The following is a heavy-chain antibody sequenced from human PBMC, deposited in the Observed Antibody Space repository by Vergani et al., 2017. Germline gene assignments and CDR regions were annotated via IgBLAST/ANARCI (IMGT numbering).Heavy chain of an antibody. CDR2: IRYDGSNK. D-gene: IGHD2-2*01. Sequence: QVQLVESGGGVVQPGGSLRLSCAASGFTFSSYGMHWVRQAPGKGLEWVAFIRYDGSNKYYADSVKGRFTISRDNSKNTLYLQMNSLRAEDTAVYYCAKDGGVPAAYYYYYMDVWGKGTTVTVSS. CDR3: AKDGGVPAAYYYYYMDV. V-gene: IGHV3-30*02. J-gene: IGHJ6*03. CDR1: GFTFSSYG.